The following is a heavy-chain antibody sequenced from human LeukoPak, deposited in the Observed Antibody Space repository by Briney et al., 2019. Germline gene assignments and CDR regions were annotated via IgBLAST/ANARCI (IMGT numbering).Heavy chain of an antibody. J-gene: IGHJ4*02. CDR2: ISAYNGNT. V-gene: IGHV1-18*01. D-gene: IGHD6-13*01. CDR3: ARGRGYSSSWYYDYFDY. CDR1: GYTFTSYG. Sequence: ASVKVSCKASGYTFTSYGISWVRQAPGQGLEWMGWISAYNGNTNYAQKLQGRVTMTTDTSTSTAYMELSSLRSEDTAVYYCARGRGYSSSWYYDYFDYWGQGTLVTVSS.